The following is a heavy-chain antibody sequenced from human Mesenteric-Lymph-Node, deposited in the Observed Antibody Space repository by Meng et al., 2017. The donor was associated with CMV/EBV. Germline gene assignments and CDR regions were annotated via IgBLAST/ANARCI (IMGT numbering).Heavy chain of an antibody. CDR1: GGSIASGGFY. D-gene: IGHD4-11*01. V-gene: IGHV4-31*03. CDR3: ERIDYSSYVVDF. CDR2: KYYSGNT. J-gene: IGHJ4*02. Sequence: CTVSGGSIASGGFYWAWMRQETGKGLEWIGYKYYSGNTYYNPSLKRRITISLDTSKNLLSLSMRSVTDADTAVYYCERIDYSSYVVDFWGQGTLVTVSS.